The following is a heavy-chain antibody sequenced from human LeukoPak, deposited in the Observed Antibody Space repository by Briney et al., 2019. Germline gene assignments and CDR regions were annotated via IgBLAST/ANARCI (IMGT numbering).Heavy chain of an antibody. V-gene: IGHV3-15*01. CDR2: IKSKTDGGTT. CDR3: TTHYSDSSGYYYGYSFHY. D-gene: IGHD3-22*01. CDR1: GFTISNTW. Sequence: GSLRLSSAASGFTISNTWMSRVRQAPGKGREWVGRIKSKTDGGTTDYAAPVKGRFTISRDDSKNTLYLQMNSLKTEDTAVYYCTTHYSDSSGYYYGYSFHYWGQGTLVTVSS. J-gene: IGHJ4*02.